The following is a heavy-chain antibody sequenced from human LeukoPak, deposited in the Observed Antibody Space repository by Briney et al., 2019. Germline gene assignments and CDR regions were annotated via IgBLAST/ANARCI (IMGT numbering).Heavy chain of an antibody. V-gene: IGHV1-8*03. D-gene: IGHD5-12*01. CDR1: GYTFTSYD. Sequence: GASVKVSCKVSGYTFTSYDVNWVRQATGQGLEWMGWMNPYSGNTGYAQKFQGRVTITRDTSIDTAYMQLSRLRSDDTAVYYCAKDRYGDYEAPFHYYMDAWGRGTTVTVSS. CDR3: AKDRYGDYEAPFHYYMDA. CDR2: MNPYSGNT. J-gene: IGHJ6*03.